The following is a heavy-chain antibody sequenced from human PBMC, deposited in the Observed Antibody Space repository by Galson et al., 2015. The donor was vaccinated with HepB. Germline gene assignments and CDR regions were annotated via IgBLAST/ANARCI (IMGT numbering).Heavy chain of an antibody. J-gene: IGHJ4*02. CDR3: ARDHWPLHFDY. V-gene: IGHV4-59*02. CDR2: IYYTGST. CDR1: GFTVRTNS. D-gene: IGHD1-1*01. Sequence: LRLSCAASGFTVRTNSMSWIRQTPGRGLEWIGNIYYTGSTYYSPSLKSRVTISVDTSKNQFSLKLSSVTVADTAIYYCARDHWPLHFDYWGQGTLVTVSS.